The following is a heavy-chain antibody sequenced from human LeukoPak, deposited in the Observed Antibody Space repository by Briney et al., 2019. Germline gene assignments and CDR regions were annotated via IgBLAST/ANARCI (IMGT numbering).Heavy chain of an antibody. V-gene: IGHV4-59*01. CDR1: GGSISSYY. CDR2: IYYSGST. D-gene: IGHD6-13*01. CDR3: ARVPAAGPLYGMDV. J-gene: IGHJ6*02. Sequence: SETLSLTCTVSGGSISSYYWSWIRQPPGKGLEWIGYIYYSGSTNYNRSLKSRVTISVDTSKNQFSLKLSSVTAADTAVYYCARVPAAGPLYGMDVWGQGTTVTVSS.